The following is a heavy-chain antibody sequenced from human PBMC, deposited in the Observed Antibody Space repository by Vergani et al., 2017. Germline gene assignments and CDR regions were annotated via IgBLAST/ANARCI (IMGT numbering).Heavy chain of an antibody. D-gene: IGHD3-22*01. CDR1: GYSFTNYW. CDR3: ARLYGRDSSGSKYFDY. V-gene: IGHV5-51*01. J-gene: IGHJ4*02. CDR2: IHPADSDT. Sequence: EVQLVQSGAEVKKPGESLKISCQISGYSFTNYWIGWVRQMPGKGREWMGIIHPADSDTRYSPSFQGQVTISVDKSISTAYLQRSSLRASYSAMYYCARLYGRDSSGSKYFDYWGQGTLVTVSS.